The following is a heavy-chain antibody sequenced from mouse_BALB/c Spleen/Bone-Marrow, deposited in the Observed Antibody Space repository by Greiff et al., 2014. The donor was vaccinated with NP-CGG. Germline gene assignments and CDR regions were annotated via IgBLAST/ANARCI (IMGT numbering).Heavy chain of an antibody. CDR1: GYAFSSFW. CDR2: IYPGDGET. CDR3: ARDDYGPDY. Sequence: QVQLQQPGAELVRPGSSVKISCKASGYAFSSFWINWVKQRPGQGLEWIGQIYPGDGETNYNGKFKGKATLTADKSSSTAYMQLSSLTSEDSAVYFCARDDYGPDYWGQGTTLTVSS. J-gene: IGHJ2*01. D-gene: IGHD2-4*01. V-gene: IGHV1-80*01.